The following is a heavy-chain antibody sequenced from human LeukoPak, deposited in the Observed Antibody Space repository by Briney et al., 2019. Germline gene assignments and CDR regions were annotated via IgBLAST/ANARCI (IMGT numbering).Heavy chain of an antibody. CDR2: IYHSGST. D-gene: IGHD3-3*01. V-gene: IGHV4-38-2*02. CDR3: ARDRPYDFWSGLDY. Sequence: SETLSLTCTVSGYSISSGYYWGWIRQPPGNGLEWIGSIYHSGSTYYNPSLKSRVTISVDTSKNQFSLKLSSVPAADRAVHYCARDRPYDFWSGLDYSGQGALVTVSS. J-gene: IGHJ4*02. CDR1: GYSISSGYY.